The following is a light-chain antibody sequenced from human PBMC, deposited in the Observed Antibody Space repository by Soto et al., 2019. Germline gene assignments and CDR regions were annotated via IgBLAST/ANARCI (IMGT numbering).Light chain of an antibody. Sequence: QSVLTQPPSASGTPGQRVTISCSGGNSNIGSNTVNWYQQLPGTAPKLLIYSNNQRPSGVPDRFSGSKSGTSASLAISGLQSEDEADYYCAAWDDSLNGHVVFGGGTKATV. CDR3: AAWDDSLNGHVV. V-gene: IGLV1-44*01. CDR1: NSNIGSNT. J-gene: IGLJ2*01. CDR2: SNN.